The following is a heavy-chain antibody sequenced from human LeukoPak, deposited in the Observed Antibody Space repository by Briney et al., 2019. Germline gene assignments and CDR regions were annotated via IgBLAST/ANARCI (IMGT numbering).Heavy chain of an antibody. D-gene: IGHD3-16*01. V-gene: IGHV1-2*02. Sequence: ASVKVSCKASGYTFTGYYMHWVRQAPGQGLERMGWINPNSGGTNYAQKFQGRVTMTRDTSISTAYMELSRLRSDDTAVYYCAREPLFMITFGGVYELWGQGTLVTVSS. CDR2: INPNSGGT. CDR1: GYTFTGYY. J-gene: IGHJ4*02. CDR3: AREPLFMITFGGVYEL.